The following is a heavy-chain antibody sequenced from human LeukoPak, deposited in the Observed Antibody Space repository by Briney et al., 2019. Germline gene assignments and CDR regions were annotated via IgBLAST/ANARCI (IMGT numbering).Heavy chain of an antibody. J-gene: IGHJ3*02. CDR1: GFTFSSYA. D-gene: IGHD3-22*01. CDR2: ISGSGGST. Sequence: GGSLRLSCAASGFTFSSYAMSWVRQAPGKGLVWVSAISGSGGSTYYADSVKGRFTISRDNSKNTLYLQMNSLRAEDTAVYYCAKVDDYYDSSGYSRFGAFDIWGQGTMVTVSS. V-gene: IGHV3-23*01. CDR3: AKVDDYYDSSGYSRFGAFDI.